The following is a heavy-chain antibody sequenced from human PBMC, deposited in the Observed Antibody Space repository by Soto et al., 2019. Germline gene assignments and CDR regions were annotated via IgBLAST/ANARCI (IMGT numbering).Heavy chain of an antibody. V-gene: IGHV3-30-3*01. Sequence: GESLKISCAASGFTFSSYAMHWVRQAPGKGLEWVTVISYDGSNKYYADSVKGRFTISRDNSKNTLYLQMNSLRAEDTAVYYCARGAHSSGWFRGFYYFDYWGQGTLVTVSS. CDR1: GFTFSSYA. CDR3: ARGAHSSGWFRGFYYFDY. D-gene: IGHD6-19*01. CDR2: ISYDGSNK. J-gene: IGHJ4*02.